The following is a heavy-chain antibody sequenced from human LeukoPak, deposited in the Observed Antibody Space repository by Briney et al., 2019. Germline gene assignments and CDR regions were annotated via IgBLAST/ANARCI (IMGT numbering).Heavy chain of an antibody. D-gene: IGHD1-20*01. V-gene: IGHV3-21*01. J-gene: IGHJ4*02. CDR1: GFTFSSYS. CDR2: ISTSSTYI. Sequence: GGSLRLSCAASGFTFSSYSMNRVRQAPGKGLEWVSSISTSSTYIYYADSVKGRFTISRDNAKNSLYLQMNSLRAEDTAVYYCARDPPFIIGTTFFDYWGQGTLVAVSS. CDR3: ARDPPFIIGTTFFDY.